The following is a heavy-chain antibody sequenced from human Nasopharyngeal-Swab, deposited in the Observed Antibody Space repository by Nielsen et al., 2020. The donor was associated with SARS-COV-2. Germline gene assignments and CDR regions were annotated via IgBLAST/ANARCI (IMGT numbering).Heavy chain of an antibody. CDR1: GFTLSSYS. Sequence: GGSLRLSCAASGFTLSSYSMNWVRQAPGKGLEGVASISSSTYIYYADSVKGRFTISRDNAKNSLYLQMNSLRAEDTAVYYCARTGYSFGFDAFDVWGQGTMVTVSS. V-gene: IGHV3-21*01. D-gene: IGHD5-18*01. J-gene: IGHJ3*01. CDR3: ARTGYSFGFDAFDV. CDR2: ISSSTYI.